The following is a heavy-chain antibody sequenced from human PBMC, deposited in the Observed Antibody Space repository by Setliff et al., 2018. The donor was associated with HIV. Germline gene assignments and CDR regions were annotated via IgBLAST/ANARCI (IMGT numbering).Heavy chain of an antibody. Sequence: SETLSLTCNVSGASISNYYWTWIRQSPGKRLEWLGYITESGNTNYNPSLRRRVTISADTSKNQVSLRLRSVTASDTAVYYCARATQQSYNIVTGYNYYYGIDVWGQGTLVTVSS. D-gene: IGHD3-9*01. CDR1: GASISNYY. CDR3: ARATQQSYNIVTGYNYYYGIDV. J-gene: IGHJ6*02. V-gene: IGHV4-59*01. CDR2: ITESGNT.